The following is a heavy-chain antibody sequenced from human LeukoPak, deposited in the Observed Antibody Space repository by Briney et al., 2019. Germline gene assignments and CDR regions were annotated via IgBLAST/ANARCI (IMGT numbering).Heavy chain of an antibody. D-gene: IGHD6-13*01. CDR2: ISINARVT. J-gene: IGHJ6*02. V-gene: IGHV3-23*01. CDR1: GFTFSTYA. Sequence: GGSLRRSCSASGFTFSTYAMAWVRQAPGKGLEWVSCISINARVTYYGESVRGRFTISRDNSKNTLYLQMNSLRADDAATYYCARDIPNSSWGLDVWGQGTAVTVSS. CDR3: ARDIPNSSWGLDV.